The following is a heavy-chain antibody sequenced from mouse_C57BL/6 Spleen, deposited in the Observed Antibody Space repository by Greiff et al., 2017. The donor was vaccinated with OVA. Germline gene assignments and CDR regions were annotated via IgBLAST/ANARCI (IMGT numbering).Heavy chain of an antibody. J-gene: IGHJ2*01. Sequence: QVQLQQPGAELVKPGASVKLSCKASGYTFTSYWMQWVKQRPGQGLEWIGEIDPSDSYTNYNQKFKGKATLTVDTSSSTAYMQLSSLTSEDSAVYYCAIGGSFDYWGQGTTLTVSS. V-gene: IGHV1-50*01. D-gene: IGHD1-1*01. CDR1: GYTFTSYW. CDR2: IDPSDSYT. CDR3: AIGGSFDY.